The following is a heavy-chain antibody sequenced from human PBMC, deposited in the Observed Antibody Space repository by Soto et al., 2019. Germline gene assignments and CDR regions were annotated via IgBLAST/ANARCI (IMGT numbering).Heavy chain of an antibody. J-gene: IGHJ4*02. V-gene: IGHV3-30-3*01. CDR3: ARPPNYYGSGSSLPYYFDY. CDR1: GFTSSSYA. D-gene: IGHD3-10*01. Sequence: GGSLRLSCAASGFTSSSYAMHCVRQAPCKGLEWVAVISSDGSNKYYADSVKGRFTTYRDNSKNTLYRQMNSLRAEDTAVYYWARPPNYYGSGSSLPYYFDYWGQGTLVTVSS. CDR2: ISSDGSNK.